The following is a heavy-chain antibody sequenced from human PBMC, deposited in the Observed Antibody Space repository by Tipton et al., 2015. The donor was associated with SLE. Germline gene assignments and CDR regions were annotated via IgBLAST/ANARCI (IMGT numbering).Heavy chain of an antibody. CDR2: IYYTGRT. V-gene: IGHV4-59*08. J-gene: IGHJ6*02. CDR1: GGSFSNYY. Sequence: TLSLICTVSGGSFSNYYWNWIRQPPGKGLEWIGNIYYTGRTDYNPSLKSRVTISEDMSKNQLSLNLTSVTAADTAVYYCARQGLPHIAAPSTRYYYGMDVWGHGTTVTVSS. D-gene: IGHD6-13*01. CDR3: ARQGLPHIAAPSTRYYYGMDV.